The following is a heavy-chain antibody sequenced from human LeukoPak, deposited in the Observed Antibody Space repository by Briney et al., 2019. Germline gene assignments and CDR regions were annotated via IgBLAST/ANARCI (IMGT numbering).Heavy chain of an antibody. Sequence: PSQTLSLTCTVSGGSISSSSYYWSWIRQPAGKGLEWIGRIYTSGSTNYNPSLKSRVTISVDTSKNQFSLKLSSVTAADTAVYYCARDSIRAYYYGSGSFSDAFDIWGQGTMVTVSS. D-gene: IGHD3-10*01. CDR1: GGSISSSSYY. V-gene: IGHV4-61*02. CDR3: ARDSIRAYYYGSGSFSDAFDI. CDR2: IYTSGST. J-gene: IGHJ3*02.